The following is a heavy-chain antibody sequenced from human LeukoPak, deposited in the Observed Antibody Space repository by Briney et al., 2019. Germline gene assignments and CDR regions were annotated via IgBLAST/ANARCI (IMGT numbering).Heavy chain of an antibody. V-gene: IGHV3-11*01. D-gene: IGHD5-12*01. J-gene: IGHJ6*02. Sequence: GGSLRLSCAASGFTFSDYYMSWIRQAPGKGLEWVSYTSSSGSTIYYADSVKGRFTISRDNAKNSLYLQMNSLRAEDTAVYYCARDPQGVATEYYYGMDVWGQGTTVTVSS. CDR3: ARDPQGVATEYYYGMDV. CDR2: TSSSGSTI. CDR1: GFTFSDYY.